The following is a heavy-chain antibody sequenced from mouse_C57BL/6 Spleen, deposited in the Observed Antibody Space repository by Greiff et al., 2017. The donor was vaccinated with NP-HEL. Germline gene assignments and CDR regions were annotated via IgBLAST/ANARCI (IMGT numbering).Heavy chain of an antibody. CDR1: GYTFTSSW. J-gene: IGHJ4*01. D-gene: IGHD2-14*01. CDR3: ARRGYGDAMDY. Sequence: QVQLQQPGAELVKPGASVKMSCKASGYTFTSSWITWVKQRPEQGLEWIGDIYPGSGSTNYNEKFKSKATLTVDTSSSTAYMQLSSLTSEDSAVYYCARRGYGDAMDYWGQGTSVTVSS. V-gene: IGHV1-55*01. CDR2: IYPGSGST.